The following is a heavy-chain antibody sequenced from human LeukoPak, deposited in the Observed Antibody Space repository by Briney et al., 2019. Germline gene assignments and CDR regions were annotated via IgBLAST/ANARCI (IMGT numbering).Heavy chain of an antibody. V-gene: IGHV3-30*04. CDR2: ISYDGSNK. D-gene: IGHD2-2*01. CDR1: GFTSSSYA. Sequence: GGSLRLSCAASGFTSSSYAMHWVRQAPGKGLEWVAVISYDGSNKYYADSVKGRFTISRDNSKNTLYLQMNSLRAEDTAVYYCARDLGYCSSTSSHPGQPYYHYGMDVWGQGTTVTVSS. CDR3: ARDLGYCSSTSSHPGQPYYHYGMDV. J-gene: IGHJ6*02.